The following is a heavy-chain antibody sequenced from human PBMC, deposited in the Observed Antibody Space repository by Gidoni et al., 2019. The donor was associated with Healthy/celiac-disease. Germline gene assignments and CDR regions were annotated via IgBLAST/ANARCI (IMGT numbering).Heavy chain of an antibody. Sequence: EVQLVESGGGLVKPGGSLRLSCAASGFTFSSYSMNWVRQAPGKGLEWVSSISSSSSYIYYADSVKGRFTISRDNAKNSLYLQMNSLRAEDTAVYYCARDLPIAVAGTYYYYGMDVWGQGTTVTVSS. D-gene: IGHD6-19*01. J-gene: IGHJ6*02. CDR1: GFTFSSYS. CDR2: ISSSSSYI. V-gene: IGHV3-21*01. CDR3: ARDLPIAVAGTYYYYGMDV.